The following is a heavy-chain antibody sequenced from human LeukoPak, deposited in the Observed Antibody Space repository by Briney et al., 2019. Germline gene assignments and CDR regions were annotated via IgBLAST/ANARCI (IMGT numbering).Heavy chain of an antibody. CDR2: INSDGSST. J-gene: IGHJ4*02. CDR1: GFTFSSYW. Sequence: GGSLRLSCAASGFTFSSYWMHWFRQAPGKGLVSVARINSDGSSTNYADSVKGRFTISRDNAKSTLYLQMNSLRAEDTAVYYCARLTPPFDYWGPGTLVTVSS. CDR3: ARLTPPFDY. D-gene: IGHD3-16*01. V-gene: IGHV3-74*01.